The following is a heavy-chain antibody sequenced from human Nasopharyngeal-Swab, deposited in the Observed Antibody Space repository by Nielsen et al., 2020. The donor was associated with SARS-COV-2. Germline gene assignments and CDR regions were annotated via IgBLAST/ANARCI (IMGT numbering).Heavy chain of an antibody. CDR2: ISSSSSTI. Sequence: GESLKISCAASGFTFSSYSMNWVRQAPGKGPEWVSYISSSSSTIYYADSVKGRFTISRDNAKNSLYLQMNSLRAEDTAVYYCAREHITMVRGGDYWGQGTLVTVSS. CDR3: AREHITMVRGGDY. J-gene: IGHJ4*02. D-gene: IGHD3-10*01. V-gene: IGHV3-48*04. CDR1: GFTFSSYS.